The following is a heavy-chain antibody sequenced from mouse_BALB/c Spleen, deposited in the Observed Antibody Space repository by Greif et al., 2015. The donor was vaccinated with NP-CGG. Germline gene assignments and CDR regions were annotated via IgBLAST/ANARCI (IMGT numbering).Heavy chain of an antibody. V-gene: IGHV2-9*02. D-gene: IGHD4-1*01. CDR2: IWAGGST. CDR1: GFSFTSYG. CDR3: AREEANWAYFDY. J-gene: IGHJ2*01. Sequence: VKLMESGPGLVAPSQSLSITCTVSGFSFTSYGVHWVRQPPGKGLEWLGVIWAGGSTNYNSALMSRLSISKDNSKSQVFLKMNSLQTDDTAMYYCAREEANWAYFDYWGQGTTLTVSS.